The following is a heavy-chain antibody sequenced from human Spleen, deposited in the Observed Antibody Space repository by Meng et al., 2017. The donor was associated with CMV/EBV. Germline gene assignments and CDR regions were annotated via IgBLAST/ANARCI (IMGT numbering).Heavy chain of an antibody. D-gene: IGHD6-13*01. CDR3: ARDPRIATEDWFDP. J-gene: IGHJ5*02. CDR1: GGSISSCDYF. CDR2: IYYSGST. V-gene: IGHV4-30-4*08. Sequence: SGGSISSCDYFWSWIRQPPGKGLEWIGYIYYSGSTYYNPSLKSRVTISVDTSKNQFSLKLNFVTAADTAVYYCARDPRIATEDWFDPWGQGTLVTVSS.